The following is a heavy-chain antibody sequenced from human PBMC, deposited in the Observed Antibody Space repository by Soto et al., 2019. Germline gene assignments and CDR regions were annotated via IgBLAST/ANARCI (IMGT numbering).Heavy chain of an antibody. V-gene: IGHV4-39*07. CDR2: INHSGST. J-gene: IGHJ5*02. CDR3: ARLELAAAGNWFDP. Sequence: SETLSLTCTVSGVSISDTSYYWSWIRQPPGKGLEWIGEINHSGSTNYSPSLKSRVTISVDTSKNQFSLKLSSVTAADTAVYYCARLELAAAGNWFDPWGQGTLVTVSS. CDR1: GVSISDTSYY. D-gene: IGHD6-13*01.